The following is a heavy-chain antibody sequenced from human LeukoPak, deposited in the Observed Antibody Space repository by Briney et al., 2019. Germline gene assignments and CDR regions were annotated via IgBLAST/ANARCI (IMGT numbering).Heavy chain of an antibody. CDR1: GGSFSGYY. V-gene: IGHV4-34*01. J-gene: IGHJ5*02. CDR2: INHSGST. CDR3: ARGRGGITIFGVVDNWFDP. Sequence: SETLSLTCAVYGGSFSGYYWSWIRQPPGKGLEWMGEINHSGSTNYNPSLKSRVTISVDTSKNQFSLKLSSVAAADTAVYYCARGRGGITIFGVVDNWFDPWGQGTLVTVSS. D-gene: IGHD3-3*01.